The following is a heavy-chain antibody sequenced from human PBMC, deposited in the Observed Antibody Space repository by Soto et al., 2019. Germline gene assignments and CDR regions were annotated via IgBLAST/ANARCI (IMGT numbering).Heavy chain of an antibody. CDR3: ATPAEALATAILKGLAH. J-gene: IGHJ4*02. V-gene: IGHV1-69*01. CDR2: ILPIFGTP. Sequence: QVQLVQSGTEVKKPGSSVKVSCKASGGTFSNSAIIWVRQAPGQGLEWMGGILPIFGTPNYAQKFQGRLTISADEFSSTAYMELNILRSEDTAVYYCATPAEALATAILKGLAHWGQGSLVTVSS. D-gene: IGHD5-18*01. CDR1: GGTFSNSA.